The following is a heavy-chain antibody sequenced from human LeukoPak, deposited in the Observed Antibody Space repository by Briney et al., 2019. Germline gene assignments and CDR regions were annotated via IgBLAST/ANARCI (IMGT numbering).Heavy chain of an antibody. V-gene: IGHV3-30-3*01. Sequence: GGSLRLSCAASGLTFSSYTVNWVRQAPGKGLEWVAVISYDGSNKYYADSVKGRFTISRDNSKNTLYLQMNSLRAEDTAVYYCARDHFRSYYYDSSAMGDYFDYWGQGTLVTVSS. CDR1: GLTFSSYT. CDR3: ARDHFRSYYYDSSAMGDYFDY. J-gene: IGHJ4*02. CDR2: ISYDGSNK. D-gene: IGHD3-22*01.